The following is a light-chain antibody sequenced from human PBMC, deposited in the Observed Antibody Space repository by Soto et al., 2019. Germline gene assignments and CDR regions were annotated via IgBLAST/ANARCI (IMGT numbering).Light chain of an antibody. V-gene: IGKV1-39*01. Sequence: DIQMTQSPSSLSASVGDRVTITCRASQRIDNYLNWYQHKPGEAPKLLIYGTSTLQTGVPLRFSGSGSGTDFTLTISSLQAEDFATYFCQESYTSPAVSFGGGTKVDIK. CDR3: QESYTSPAVS. J-gene: IGKJ4*01. CDR1: QRIDNY. CDR2: GTS.